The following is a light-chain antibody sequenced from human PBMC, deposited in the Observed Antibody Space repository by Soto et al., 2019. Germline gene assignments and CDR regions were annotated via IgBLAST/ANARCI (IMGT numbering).Light chain of an antibody. V-gene: IGKV1-39*01. Sequence: DIQMTQSPSSLSPSVGDRVTITCRASQSISSYLNWYQQKPGKAPKLLIYAASSLQSGVPSRFSGSGSGTDFTLTISSLQPEDFANYYSQQSYSTLSITLGQGTRLEIK. CDR3: QQSYSTLSIT. CDR2: AAS. J-gene: IGKJ5*01. CDR1: QSISSY.